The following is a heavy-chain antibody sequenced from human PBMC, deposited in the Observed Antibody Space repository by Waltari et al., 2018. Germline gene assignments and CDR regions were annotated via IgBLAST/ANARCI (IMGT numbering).Heavy chain of an antibody. D-gene: IGHD3-10*01. CDR1: GFTFSSYW. V-gene: IGHV3-74*01. CDR3: ARGGMVRGSYYYYYMDV. Sequence: EVQLVESGGGLVQPGGSLRLSCAASGFTFSSYWMHLVRQAPGKGLVWVSRINTDGSSTSYADSVKGRFTISRDNAKNTLYLQMNSLRAEDTAVYYCARGGMVRGSYYYYYMDVWGKGTTVTVSS. J-gene: IGHJ6*03. CDR2: INTDGSST.